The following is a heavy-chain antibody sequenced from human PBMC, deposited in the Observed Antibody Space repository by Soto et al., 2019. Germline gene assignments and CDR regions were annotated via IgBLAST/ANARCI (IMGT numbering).Heavy chain of an antibody. Sequence: EAQLVESGGGLVKPGGSLTLSCAGSGFAFRSYNMNWVRQPPGKGLEWVASISSGSSNIYYADSVKGRFTISRDNAKDSLYLQMDSLRAEDSAVYYCASATVVAGTFDFWGQGTLLTVSS. CDR2: ISSGSSNI. CDR1: GFAFRSYN. D-gene: IGHD2-15*01. J-gene: IGHJ4*02. V-gene: IGHV3-21*01. CDR3: ASATVVAGTFDF.